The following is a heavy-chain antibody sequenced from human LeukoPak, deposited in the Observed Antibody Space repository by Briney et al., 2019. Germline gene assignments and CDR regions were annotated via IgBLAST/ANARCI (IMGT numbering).Heavy chain of an antibody. Sequence: GGSLRLSCAASGFSSRSSWMTWVRRAPGKGLEWVADIRVDGSERSYVDSVKGRFTISRDNAKNSVFLQMNSLRADDTAVYYCTSSGEADWGQGTLVTVSS. CDR2: IRVDGSER. CDR3: TSSGEAD. D-gene: IGHD3-3*01. CDR1: GFSSRSSW. V-gene: IGHV3-7*01. J-gene: IGHJ4*02.